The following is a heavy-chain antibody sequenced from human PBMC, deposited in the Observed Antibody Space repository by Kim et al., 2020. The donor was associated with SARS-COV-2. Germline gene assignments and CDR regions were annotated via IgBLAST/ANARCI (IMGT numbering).Heavy chain of an antibody. V-gene: IGHV4-59*01. J-gene: IGHJ4*02. Sequence: SETLSLTCTVSGGSISSYYWSWIRQPPGKGLEWIGYIYYSGSTNYNPSLKSRVTISVDTSKNQFSLKLSSVTAADTAVYYCARDNGSGWLDYWGQGTLVTVSS. CDR1: GGSISSYY. D-gene: IGHD6-19*01. CDR3: ARDNGSGWLDY. CDR2: IYYSGST.